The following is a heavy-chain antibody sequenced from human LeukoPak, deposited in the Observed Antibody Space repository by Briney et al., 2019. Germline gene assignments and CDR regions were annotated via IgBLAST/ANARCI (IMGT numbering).Heavy chain of an antibody. J-gene: IGHJ3*02. D-gene: IGHD3-22*01. CDR2: ISSSSSTI. Sequence: GGSLRLSCAASGFTFSSYSMNWVRQAPGKGLEWVSYISSSSSTIYYADSVKGRFTISRDNAKNSLYLQMNSLRAEDTAVYYCARGKTDREDAMIVVAPDAFDIWGQGTMVTVSS. CDR1: GFTFSSYS. V-gene: IGHV3-48*01. CDR3: ARGKTDREDAMIVVAPDAFDI.